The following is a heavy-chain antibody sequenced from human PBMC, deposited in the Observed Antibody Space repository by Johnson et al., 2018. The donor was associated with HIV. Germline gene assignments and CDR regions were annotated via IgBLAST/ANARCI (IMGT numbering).Heavy chain of an antibody. CDR1: GFTFSNYP. D-gene: IGHD1-14*01. CDR2: VSFDGSKK. J-gene: IGHJ3*02. Sequence: QVQLVESGGGVVQPGRSLRLSCTASGFTFSNYPMHWVRQAPGKGLEWVAVVSFDGSKKYHADSVKGRFTISRDNSKNTLYLQMNSLRPEDTAVYYCARDQGELRRTHAFDIWGQGTMVTVSS. V-gene: IGHV3-30*14. CDR3: ARDQGELRRTHAFDI.